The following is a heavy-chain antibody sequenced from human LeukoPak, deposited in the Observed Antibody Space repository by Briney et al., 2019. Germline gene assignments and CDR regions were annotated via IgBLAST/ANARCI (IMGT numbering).Heavy chain of an antibody. CDR3: AMSLYGSGSCVPLDY. CDR2: IYSGGST. D-gene: IGHD3-10*01. Sequence: GGSLRLSCAASGFTVSSNYMSWVRQAPGKGLEWVSVIYSGGSTYYADSVKGRFTISRDNSKNTLYLQMNSLRAEDTAVYYCAMSLYGSGSCVPLDYWGQGTLVTVSS. J-gene: IGHJ4*02. CDR1: GFTVSSNY. V-gene: IGHV3-66*01.